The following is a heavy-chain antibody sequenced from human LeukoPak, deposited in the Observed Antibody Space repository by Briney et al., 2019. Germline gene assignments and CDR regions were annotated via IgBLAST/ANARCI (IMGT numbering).Heavy chain of an antibody. Sequence: ASVKVSCKASGYTFTSYYMHWVRQAPGQGLEWMGLINPSGSSTTYAQKFQGRVTMTRDMFTSTDYMELTSLTSDDTAVYNCARDNSVGETAWWFDPWGQGTLVTVSS. CDR2: INPSGSST. V-gene: IGHV1-46*01. D-gene: IGHD1-26*01. J-gene: IGHJ5*02. CDR1: GYTFTSYY. CDR3: ARDNSVGETAWWFDP.